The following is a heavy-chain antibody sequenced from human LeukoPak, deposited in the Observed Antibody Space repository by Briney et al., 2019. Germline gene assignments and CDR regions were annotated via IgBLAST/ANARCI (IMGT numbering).Heavy chain of an antibody. J-gene: IGHJ4*02. V-gene: IGHV3-11*04. CDR2: IGNSSITI. CDR1: GSTSSAYY. Sequence: GGSLRLSCAASGSTSSAYYISWIRQAPGQGLEWVSYIGNSSITISYAASVKGRFTISRDNAKKSLYLQMNSLRAEDTAVYYCASAKWYYYDTSDYQTPDVRSGFDYWGQGTLVTVSS. D-gene: IGHD3-22*01. CDR3: ASAKWYYYDTSDYQTPDVRSGFDY.